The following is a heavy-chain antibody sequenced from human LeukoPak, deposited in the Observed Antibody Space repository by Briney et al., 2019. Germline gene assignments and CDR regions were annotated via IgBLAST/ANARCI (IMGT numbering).Heavy chain of an antibody. CDR3: ARDTKDY. D-gene: IGHD2-2*01. J-gene: IGHJ4*02. CDR1: GFTFRNYE. CDR2: ITTTGDRV. Sequence: PGGSLRLSCAASGFTFRNYEMNWVRQAPGKGLEWISYITTTGDRVQYADSVKGRFTISRDNAKNSLYREMNSLRAEDTGVYFCARDTKDYWGQGSLVVVSS. V-gene: IGHV3-48*03.